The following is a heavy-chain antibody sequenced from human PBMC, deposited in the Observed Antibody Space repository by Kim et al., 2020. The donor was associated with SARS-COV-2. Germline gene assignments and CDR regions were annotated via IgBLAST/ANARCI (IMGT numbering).Heavy chain of an antibody. J-gene: IGHJ5*02. V-gene: IGHV1-2*02. D-gene: IGHD4-17*01. CDR3: ARDFITVTTTNWFDP. Sequence: QKVQGRFTMTRDTSISTAYMELSRLRSDDTAVYYCARDFITVTTTNWFDPWGQGTLVTVSS.